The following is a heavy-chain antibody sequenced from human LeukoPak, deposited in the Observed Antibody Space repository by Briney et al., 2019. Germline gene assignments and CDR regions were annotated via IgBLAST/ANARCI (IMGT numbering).Heavy chain of an antibody. CDR3: AKGRGFRVWDPWDN. CDR1: GFTFSAYW. D-gene: IGHD3-16*01. J-gene: IGHJ4*02. V-gene: IGHV3-7*03. Sequence: GGSLRLSCAASGFTFSAYWMTWVRQAPGKGLAWVANIIEGGDVKYYADSVKGRFTISRDNTKSSLYLQMTSLRVEDTAVYYCAKGRGFRVWDPWDNWGQGTLITVSS. CDR2: IIEGGDVK.